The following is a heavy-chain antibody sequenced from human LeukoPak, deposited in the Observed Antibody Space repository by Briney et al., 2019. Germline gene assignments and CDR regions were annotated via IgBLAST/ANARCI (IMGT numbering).Heavy chain of an antibody. J-gene: IGHJ5*02. CDR1: GGSISPYF. CDR2: IHTSGST. CDR3: ARDHLANLASRLFDP. V-gene: IGHV4-4*07. Sequence: PSETLSLTRTVSGGSISPYFWSWIRQSAGKGLKWIGRIHTSGSTNYNPSLTSRVTISLDTSKNQFSLRLTSVTAADTAVYYCARDHLANLASRLFDPWGQGTLVTVSS. D-gene: IGHD3-3*01.